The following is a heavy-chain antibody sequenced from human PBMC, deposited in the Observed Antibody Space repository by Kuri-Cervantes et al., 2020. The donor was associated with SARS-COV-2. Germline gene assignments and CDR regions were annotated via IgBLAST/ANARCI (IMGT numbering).Heavy chain of an antibody. CDR1: GFTFSSYG. V-gene: IGHV3-30*18. Sequence: GESLKTSCAASGFTFSSYGMHWVRQAPGKGLEWVAVISYDGSNKYYADSVKGRFTISRDNSKNTLYLQMNSLRAEDTAVYYCAKDVGYFGGMDVWGQGTTVTVSS. CDR3: AKDVGYFGGMDV. J-gene: IGHJ6*02. D-gene: IGHD3-9*01. CDR2: ISYDGSNK.